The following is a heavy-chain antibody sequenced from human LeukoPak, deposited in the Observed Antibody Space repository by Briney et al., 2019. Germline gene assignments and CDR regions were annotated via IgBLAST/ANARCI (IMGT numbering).Heavy chain of an antibody. CDR2: INTDGSST. V-gene: IGHV3-74*01. CDR1: GFTFNTYW. CDR3: ARDRPMGV. Sequence: GGSLRLSCAASGFTFNTYWMHWVRQAPGKGLVRVSRINTDGSSTDYAESVKGRSTISRDNAKNTLYLQMNSLKPEDTAVYYCARDRPMGVWGKGTTVTVSS. J-gene: IGHJ6*03.